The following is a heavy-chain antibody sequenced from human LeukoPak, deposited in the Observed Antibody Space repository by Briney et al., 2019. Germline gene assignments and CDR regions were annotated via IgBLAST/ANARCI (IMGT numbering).Heavy chain of an antibody. D-gene: IGHD2-2*01. Sequence: ASVKVSCKASGYTFTGYYMHWVRQAPGQGLEWMGWINPNSGGTNYAQKFQGRVTMTRDTSISTAYMELSRLRSDDTAVYYCARDAPIVVVPAANRWFDPWGQGTLATVSS. V-gene: IGHV1-2*02. CDR1: GYTFTGYY. J-gene: IGHJ5*02. CDR2: INPNSGGT. CDR3: ARDAPIVVVPAANRWFDP.